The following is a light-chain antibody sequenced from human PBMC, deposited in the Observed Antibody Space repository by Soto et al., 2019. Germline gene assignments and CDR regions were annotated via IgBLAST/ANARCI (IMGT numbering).Light chain of an antibody. J-gene: IGKJ4*01. CDR3: QQRRNWPLT. CDR1: QTIDNT. CDR2: DAS. V-gene: IGKV3-11*01. Sequence: EIVMTLSPATLSLSPGERANLSCRASQTIDNTLAWYQRKPGQAPRLLIYDASTRATGVPARFSGSGSGTDFTLTISSLEPEDFAVYYCQQRRNWPLTFGGGTKVDIK.